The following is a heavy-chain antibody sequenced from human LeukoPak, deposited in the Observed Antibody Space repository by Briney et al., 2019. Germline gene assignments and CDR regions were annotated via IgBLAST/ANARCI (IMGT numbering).Heavy chain of an antibody. CDR2: ISSNGDNT. D-gene: IGHD2-15*01. J-gene: IGHJ3*01. CDR1: GFPFNTYA. V-gene: IGHV3-64D*06. CDR3: TRDSALLGVAFDL. Sequence: GGSLRLSCSASGFPFNTYAIHWVRQALGKGLEYVAGISSNGDNTDFADSAKGRFTISRDNSKSTLFLQMNGLRAEDTAVYFCTRDSALLGVAFDLWGQGTVVTVSS.